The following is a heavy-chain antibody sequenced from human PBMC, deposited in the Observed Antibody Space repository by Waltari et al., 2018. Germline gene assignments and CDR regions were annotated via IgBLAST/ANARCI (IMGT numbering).Heavy chain of an antibody. Sequence: QVQLVQSGAEVKKPGSSVKVSCTADGGSFSSHGIGWVRQAPGQGLEWMGGIIPTLGTGRYAQKFQGRVTIIADESTRTSYLELSSLRSEDTAVYYCARLGQELVQRWYFEFWGQGTLVTVSS. J-gene: IGHJ4*02. V-gene: IGHV1-69*12. CDR2: IIPTLGTG. D-gene: IGHD6-13*01. CDR1: GGSFSSHG. CDR3: ARLGQELVQRWYFEF.